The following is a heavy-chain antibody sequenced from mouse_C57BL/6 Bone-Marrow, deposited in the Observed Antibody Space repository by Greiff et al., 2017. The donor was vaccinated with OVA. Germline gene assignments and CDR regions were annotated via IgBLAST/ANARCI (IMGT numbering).Heavy chain of an antibody. Sequence: EVKMMESGGDLVKPGGSLKLSCAASGFTFSSYGMSWVRQTPDKRLEWVATISSGGSYTYYPDSVKGRFTISRDNAKNTLYLQMSSLKSEDTAMYYCAKGRAVDYWGQGTTLTVSS. CDR1: GFTFSSYG. CDR3: AKGRAVDY. D-gene: IGHD3-3*01. V-gene: IGHV5-6*01. CDR2: ISSGGSYT. J-gene: IGHJ2*01.